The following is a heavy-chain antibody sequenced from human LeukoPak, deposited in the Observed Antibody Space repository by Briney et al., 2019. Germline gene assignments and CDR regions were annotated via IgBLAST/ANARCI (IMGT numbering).Heavy chain of an antibody. D-gene: IGHD3-16*01. CDR2: MHPDNGGT. V-gene: IGHV1-2*02. Sequence: GASVKVSCKASGYTFTVYFMHWVRPAPGQGLEWMGLMHPDNGGTHYAQKFQGRVTMTRDSSINTAYMELSRLTSDDTAVYYCATLGGHSLAAQNGYWGQGTLVTVSS. J-gene: IGHJ4*02. CDR3: ATLGGHSLAAQNGY. CDR1: GYTFTVYF.